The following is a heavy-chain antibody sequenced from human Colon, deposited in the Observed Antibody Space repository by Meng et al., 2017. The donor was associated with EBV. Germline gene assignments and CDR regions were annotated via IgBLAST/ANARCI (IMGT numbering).Heavy chain of an antibody. J-gene: IGHJ4*02. D-gene: IGHD3-10*01. CDR1: GGSISSGGYD. Sequence: QVQLHEAGPGLVKPSQTLSLTWAVSGGSISSGGYDVTWIRQPPGKGLEWIGEIYRTGDANYNPSLNSRVSISIDKAKNHFSLILNSVTAADTAMYYCTRDNDITLIQGGGFGYWGPGTLVTVSS. V-gene: IGHV4-31*11. CDR3: TRDNDITLIQGGGFGY. CDR2: IYRTGDA.